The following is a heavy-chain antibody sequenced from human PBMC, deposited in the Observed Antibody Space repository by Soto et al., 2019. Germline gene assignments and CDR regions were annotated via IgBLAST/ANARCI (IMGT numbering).Heavy chain of an antibody. CDR1: GGSISSGDYY. D-gene: IGHD3-3*01. J-gene: IGHJ6*02. CDR3: AREGKTYDFWSGQASDYYYYGMDV. V-gene: IGHV4-30-4*01. Sequence: ASETLSLTCTVSGGSISSGDYYWSWIRQPPGKGLEWIGYIYYSGSTYYNPSLKSRVTISVDTSKNQFSLKLSSVTAADTAVYYCAREGKTYDFWSGQASDYYYYGMDVWGQGTTVT. CDR2: IYYSGST.